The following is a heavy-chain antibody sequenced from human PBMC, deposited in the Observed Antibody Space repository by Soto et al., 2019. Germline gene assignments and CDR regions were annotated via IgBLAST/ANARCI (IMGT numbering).Heavy chain of an antibody. CDR1: GYTFTSYG. J-gene: IGHJ6*03. CDR2: ISAYNGNT. CDR3: ARVFYYGDYPYYYYYYMDV. D-gene: IGHD4-17*01. V-gene: IGHV1-18*01. Sequence: ASVKVSCKASGYTFTSYGISWVRQAPGQGLEWMGWISAYNGNTNYAQKLQGRVTMTTDTSTSTAYMELRSLRSDDTAVYYCARVFYYGDYPYYYYYYMDVWGKGTTVTVSS.